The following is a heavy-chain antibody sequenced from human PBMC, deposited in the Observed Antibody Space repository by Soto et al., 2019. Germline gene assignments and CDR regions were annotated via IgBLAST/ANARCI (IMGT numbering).Heavy chain of an antibody. D-gene: IGHD3-22*01. Sequence: PGGSLRLSCAASGFTFSTYSLNWVRQAPGKGLEWVSYISSGTGTIYYADSVKGRFTMSRDNAKNSLYLQMNSLRDEDTAVYYCARVHYYDSSGNYAAPYFDYWGQGTLVTVSS. CDR3: ARVHYYDSSGNYAAPYFDY. J-gene: IGHJ4*02. V-gene: IGHV3-48*02. CDR1: GFTFSTYS. CDR2: ISSGTGTI.